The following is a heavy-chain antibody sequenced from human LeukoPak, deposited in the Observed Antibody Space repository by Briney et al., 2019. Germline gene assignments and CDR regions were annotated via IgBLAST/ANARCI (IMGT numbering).Heavy chain of an antibody. Sequence: GGSLRLSCAASGFTFSNYAMHWVRQAPGKGLEWVAVISFDATKEYFGKSVKGRFTISRDNSKSTLFLQMHSLRVEDTALYFCARFKVGSNATQKNAFDVWGRGTAVTVSS. CDR2: ISFDATKE. D-gene: IGHD1-26*01. V-gene: IGHV3-30*17. J-gene: IGHJ3*01. CDR3: ARFKVGSNATQKNAFDV. CDR1: GFTFSNYA.